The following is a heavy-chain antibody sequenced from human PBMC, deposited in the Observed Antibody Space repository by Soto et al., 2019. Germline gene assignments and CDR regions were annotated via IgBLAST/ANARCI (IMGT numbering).Heavy chain of an antibody. V-gene: IGHV3-9*01. CDR3: AKDMSYSSSRGADFDY. CDR1: GFTFDDYA. J-gene: IGHJ4*02. D-gene: IGHD6-13*01. CDR2: ISWNSGSI. Sequence: ESGGGLVQPGRSLRLSCAASGFTFDDYAMHWVRQAPGKGLEWVSGISWNSGSIGYADSVKGRFTISRDNAKNSLYLQMNSLRAEDTALYYCAKDMSYSSSRGADFDYWGQGTLVTVSS.